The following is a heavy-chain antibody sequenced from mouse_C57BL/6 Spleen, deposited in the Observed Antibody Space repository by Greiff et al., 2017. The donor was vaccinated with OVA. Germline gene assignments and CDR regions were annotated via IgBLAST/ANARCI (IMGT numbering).Heavy chain of an antibody. V-gene: IGHV1-7*01. CDR1: GYTFTSYW. CDR3: AKTGTLWYFDV. CDR2: INPSSGYT. Sequence: QVQLQQSGAELAKPGASVKLSCKASGYTFTSYWMHWVKQRPGQGLEWIGYINPSSGYTKYNQKFKDKAILTADKSSSTAYMQLSSLTYEDSAVYYCAKTGTLWYFDVWGTGTTVTVSS. J-gene: IGHJ1*03. D-gene: IGHD4-1*01.